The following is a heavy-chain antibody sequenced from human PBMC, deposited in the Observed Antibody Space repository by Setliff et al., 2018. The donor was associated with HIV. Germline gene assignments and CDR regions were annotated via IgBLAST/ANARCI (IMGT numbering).Heavy chain of an antibody. J-gene: IGHJ5*02. CDR2: IHDNGKA. V-gene: IGHV4-39*01. Sequence: AETLSLTCTVSGDYISSDDYYWGWIRQAPGKGLEWMGFIHDNGKAFYDTALKSRLTMYADTSRTQFYLNLRSVTASDTAVYYCVRYRSKIDWFDPWGQGTLVTVSS. CDR1: GDYISSDDYY. CDR3: VRYRSKIDWFDP. D-gene: IGHD1-26*01.